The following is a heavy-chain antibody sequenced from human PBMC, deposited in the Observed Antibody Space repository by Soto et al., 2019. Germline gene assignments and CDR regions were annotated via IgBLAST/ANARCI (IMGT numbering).Heavy chain of an antibody. CDR2: IYSGGST. CDR3: ARERPKRISDDAFDI. Sequence: GGSLRLSCAASGFTVSSNYMSWVRQAPGKGLEWVSVIYSGGSTYYADSVKGRFTISRHNSKNTLYLQMNSLRAEDTAVYYCARERPKRISDDAFDIWGQGTMVTVSS. CDR1: GFTVSSNY. J-gene: IGHJ3*02. V-gene: IGHV3-53*04.